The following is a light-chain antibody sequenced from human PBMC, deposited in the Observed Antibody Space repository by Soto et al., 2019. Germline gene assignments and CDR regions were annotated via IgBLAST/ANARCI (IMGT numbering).Light chain of an antibody. Sequence: QSVLTQPASVSGSPGQSITISCTGTSSDVGGYNYVSWYQQHPGKAPKLMIYDVRNRPSGVSNRFSGSKSVNTASLTISGLQAEDEADYFCSSYTTISIYVFGPGPKVTV. V-gene: IGLV2-14*01. J-gene: IGLJ1*01. CDR1: SSDVGGYNY. CDR3: SSYTTISIYV. CDR2: DVR.